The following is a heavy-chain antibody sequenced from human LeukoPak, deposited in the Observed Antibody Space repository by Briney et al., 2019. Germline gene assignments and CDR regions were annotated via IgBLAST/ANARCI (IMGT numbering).Heavy chain of an antibody. Sequence: ASVKVSCKASGYTFTSYDINWVRQATGQGLEWMGWMNPNSGNTGYAQKFQGRVTMTRNTFISTAYMELSSLRSEDTAVYYCASRVMVGATDDAFDIWGQGTMVTVSS. V-gene: IGHV1-8*01. CDR3: ASRVMVGATDDAFDI. D-gene: IGHD1-26*01. CDR2: MNPNSGNT. J-gene: IGHJ3*02. CDR1: GYTFTSYD.